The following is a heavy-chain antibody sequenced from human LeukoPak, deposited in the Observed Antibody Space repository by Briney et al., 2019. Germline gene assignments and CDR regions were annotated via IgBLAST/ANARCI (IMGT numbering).Heavy chain of an antibody. V-gene: IGHV1-18*01. CDR1: GYTFTSYG. CDR2: ISAYNGNT. D-gene: IGHD1-26*01. J-gene: IGHJ4*02. Sequence: ASVKVSCKASGYTFTSYGISWVRQAPGQGLEWMGWISAYNGNTNYAQNLQGRVTMTTDTSTSTAYMELRSLRSDDTAVYYCARDRGIVGAPTVFDYWGQGTPVTVSS. CDR3: ARDRGIVGAPTVFDY.